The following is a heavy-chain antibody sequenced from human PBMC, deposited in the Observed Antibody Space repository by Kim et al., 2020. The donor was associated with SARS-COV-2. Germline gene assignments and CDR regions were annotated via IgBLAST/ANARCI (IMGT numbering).Heavy chain of an antibody. CDR2: IYYSGST. V-gene: IGHV4-39*01. Sequence: SETLSLTCTVSGGSISSSSYYWGWIRQPPGKGLEWIGSIYYSGSTYYNPSLKSRVTISVDTSKNQFSLKLSSVTAADTAVYYCARLSLVAGTVDYWGQGTLVTVSS. J-gene: IGHJ4*02. CDR3: ARLSLVAGTVDY. CDR1: GGSISSSSYY. D-gene: IGHD6-19*01.